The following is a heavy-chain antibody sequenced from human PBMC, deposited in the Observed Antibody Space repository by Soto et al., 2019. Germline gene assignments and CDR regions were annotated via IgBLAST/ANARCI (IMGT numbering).Heavy chain of an antibody. CDR1: GFTFSSYG. D-gene: IGHD2-2*01. J-gene: IGHJ4*02. CDR3: AKDTPRYCSSTSCPLLIDY. Sequence: GGSLRLSCAASGFTFSSYGMHWVRQAPGKGLEWVAVISYDGSNKYYADSVKGRFTISRDNSKNTLYLQMNSLRAEDTAVYYCAKDTPRYCSSTSCPLLIDYWGQGTLVTVSS. CDR2: ISYDGSNK. V-gene: IGHV3-30*18.